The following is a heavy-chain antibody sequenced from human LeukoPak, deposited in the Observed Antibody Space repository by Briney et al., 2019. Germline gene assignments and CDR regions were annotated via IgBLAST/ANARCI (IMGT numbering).Heavy chain of an antibody. D-gene: IGHD6-19*01. CDR2: INPNSGGT. V-gene: IGHV1-2*02. Sequence: ASVKVSCKASGYTFTDYYMHWVRQAPGQGLEWMGWINPNSGGTNYAQNFQGRVTTTRDTSISTAFLELSSLRSDDTAVYYCAGGSTRDSSGWYGPGKWFDPWGQGTLVTVSS. CDR3: AGGSTRDSSGWYGPGKWFDP. J-gene: IGHJ5*02. CDR1: GYTFTDYY.